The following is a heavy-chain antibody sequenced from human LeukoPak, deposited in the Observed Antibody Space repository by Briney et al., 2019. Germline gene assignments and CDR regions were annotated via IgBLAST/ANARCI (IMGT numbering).Heavy chain of an antibody. CDR2: INAGNGNT. CDR1: GYTFINFA. CDR3: ARDEGGESGSPRAPDY. Sequence: AASVKVSCKASGYTFINFAINWGRQAPGQRPEWLGWINAGNGNTKYSQKFQGRVTITRDTSASTAYMELSNLTSEDTAVYYCARDEGGESGSPRAPDYWGQGTLVTVSS. D-gene: IGHD1-26*01. J-gene: IGHJ4*02. V-gene: IGHV1-3*01.